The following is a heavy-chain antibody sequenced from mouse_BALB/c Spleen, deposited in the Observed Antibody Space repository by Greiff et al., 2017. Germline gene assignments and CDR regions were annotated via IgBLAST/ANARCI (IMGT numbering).Heavy chain of an antibody. Sequence: QVQLKQSGPGLVQPSQSLSITCTVSGFSLTSYGVHWVRQSPGKGLEWLGVIWSGGSTDYNAAFISRLSISKDNSKSQVFFKMNSLQANDTAIYYCARNWWHYGSSAWFAYWGQGTLVTVSA. V-gene: IGHV2-2*02. D-gene: IGHD1-1*01. J-gene: IGHJ3*01. CDR2: IWSGGST. CDR1: GFSLTSYG. CDR3: ARNWWHYGSSAWFAY.